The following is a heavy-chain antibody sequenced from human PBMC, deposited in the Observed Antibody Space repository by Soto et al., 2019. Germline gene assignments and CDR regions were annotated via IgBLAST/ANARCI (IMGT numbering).Heavy chain of an antibody. CDR2: IYPGDSDT. D-gene: IGHD3-22*01. J-gene: IGHJ6*03. V-gene: IGHV5-51*01. CDR3: ARHVSRAYYDSSGYDHYYMDV. Sequence: GESLKISCKGSGYSFTSYWIGWVRQMPGKGLEWMGIIYPGDSDTRYSPSFQGQVTISADKSISTAYLQWSSLKASDTAMYYCARHVSRAYYDSSGYDHYYMDVWGKGTTVTVSS. CDR1: GYSFTSYW.